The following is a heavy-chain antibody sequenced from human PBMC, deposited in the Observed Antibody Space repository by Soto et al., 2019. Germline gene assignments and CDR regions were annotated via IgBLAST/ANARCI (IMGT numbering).Heavy chain of an antibody. V-gene: IGHV4-31*03. CDR3: ARAARITIFGVVNYGMDV. J-gene: IGHJ6*02. CDR2: IYYSGST. Sequence: SETLSLTCTVSGGSISSGGYYWSWIRQHPGKGLEWIGYIYYSGSTYYNPPLKSRVTISVDTSKNQFSLKLSSVTAADTAVYYCARAARITIFGVVNYGMDVWGQGTTVTVSS. D-gene: IGHD3-3*01. CDR1: GGSISSGGYY.